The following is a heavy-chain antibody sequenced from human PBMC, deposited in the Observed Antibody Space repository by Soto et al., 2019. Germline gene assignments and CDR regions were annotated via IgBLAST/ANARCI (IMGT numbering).Heavy chain of an antibody. CDR1: GGTFSSYA. J-gene: IGHJ4*02. CDR3: ARGRRYCSSTSCYTLPDY. CDR2: IIPIFGTA. D-gene: IGHD2-2*02. V-gene: IGHV1-69*13. Sequence: SVKVSCKASGGTFSSYAISWVRQAPGQGLEWMGGIIPIFGTANYAQKFQGRVTITADESTGTAYMELSSLRSEDTAVYYCARGRRYCSSTSCYTLPDYWGQGTLVTVSS.